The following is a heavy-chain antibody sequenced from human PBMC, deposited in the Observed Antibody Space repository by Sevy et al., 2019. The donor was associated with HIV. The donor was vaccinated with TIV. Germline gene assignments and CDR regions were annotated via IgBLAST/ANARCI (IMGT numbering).Heavy chain of an antibody. J-gene: IGHJ4*02. CDR1: GGSFSGYY. V-gene: IGHV4-34*01. CDR3: ATRALTGDRRFDY. Sequence: SETLSLTCAVYGGSFSGYYWSWIRQPPGKGLEWIGEINHSGSTNYNPSLKSRVTISVDTSKNQFSLKLSSVTAADTAVXXCATRALTGDRRFDYWGQGTLVTVSS. CDR2: INHSGST. D-gene: IGHD7-27*01.